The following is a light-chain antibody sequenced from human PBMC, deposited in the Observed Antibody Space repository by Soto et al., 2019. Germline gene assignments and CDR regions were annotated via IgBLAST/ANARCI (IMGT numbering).Light chain of an antibody. CDR2: WAS. Sequence: DIVMTQSPDSLAVSLGERATINCKSSPSVLYSSKNRNHLAWYQQRPGQPPQLLIYWASTRESGVPDRFSGSGSGTDFTLTISRLKAEAVAVYYCQQYYSTPSFGGGTKVEIK. J-gene: IGKJ4*01. V-gene: IGKV4-1*01. CDR3: QQYYSTPS. CDR1: PSVLYSSKNRNH.